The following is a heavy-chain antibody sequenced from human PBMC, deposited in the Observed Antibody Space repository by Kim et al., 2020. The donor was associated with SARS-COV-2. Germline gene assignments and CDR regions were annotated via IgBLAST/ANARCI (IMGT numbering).Heavy chain of an antibody. Sequence: GSIGSTYYADSVKGRFSISRDKSKNTLYLQMSSLRAEDTAVYYCVKGHRDWGQGTLVTVSS. CDR3: VKGHRD. V-gene: IGHV3-23*01. CDR2: GSIGST. J-gene: IGHJ4*02.